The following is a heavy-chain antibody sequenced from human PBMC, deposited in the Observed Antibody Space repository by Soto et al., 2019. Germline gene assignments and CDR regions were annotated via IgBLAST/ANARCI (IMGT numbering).Heavy chain of an antibody. J-gene: IGHJ6*02. D-gene: IGHD6-13*01. CDR1: GYSFTSYW. Sequence: SLKISCKGSGYSFTSYWINWVRQMPGKGLEWMGIIYPGDSDTRYSPSFQGQVTISADKSINTAYLQWRSLKASDTAVYYCARHHGSPGSYFGMDVWGQGTTVTVSS. CDR3: ARHHGSPGSYFGMDV. V-gene: IGHV5-51*01. CDR2: IYPGDSDT.